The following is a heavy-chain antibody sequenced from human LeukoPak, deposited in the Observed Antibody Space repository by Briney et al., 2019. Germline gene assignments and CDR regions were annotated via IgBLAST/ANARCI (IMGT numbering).Heavy chain of an antibody. CDR1: GFTFSSYS. Sequence: PGGSLRLSCAASGFTFSSYSMNWVRQAPGKGLEWASSISSSSSYIYYADSVKGRFTISRDNAKNSLYLQMNSLRAEDTAVYYCARVRDGYCYDSSGYYYFDYWGQGTLVTVSS. CDR2: ISSSSSYI. J-gene: IGHJ4*02. V-gene: IGHV3-21*01. CDR3: ARVRDGYCYDSSGYYYFDY. D-gene: IGHD3-22*01.